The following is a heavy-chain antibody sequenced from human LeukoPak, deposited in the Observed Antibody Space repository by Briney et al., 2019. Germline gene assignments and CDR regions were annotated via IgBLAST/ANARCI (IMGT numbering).Heavy chain of an antibody. CDR3: ARRGWNTELFEW. CDR2: IYPGDSDT. D-gene: IGHD3-3*01. CDR1: GDSLSNHS. Sequence: GAPKVSLKGSGDSLSNHSGGLLPPMPRERPGWVGDIYPGDSDTRYSPSFQGQVTISADKSISTAYLQWSSLKASDTAMYYCARRGWNTELFEWWGQGTLVTVSS. J-gene: IGHJ4*02. V-gene: IGHV5-51*01.